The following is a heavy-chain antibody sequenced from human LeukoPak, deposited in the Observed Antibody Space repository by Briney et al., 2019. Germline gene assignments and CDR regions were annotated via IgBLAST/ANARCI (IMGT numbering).Heavy chain of an antibody. CDR1: GGTFSSYA. CDR2: IIPILGIA. J-gene: IGHJ4*02. D-gene: IGHD3-3*01. CDR3: AGSITIFGVVIRLDY. V-gene: IGHV1-69*04. Sequence: ASVKVSCKASGGTFSSYAISWLRQAPGQGLEWMGRIIPILGIANYAQKFQGRVTITADKSTSTAYMELSSLRSEDTAVYYCAGSITIFGVVIRLDYWGQGTLVTVSS.